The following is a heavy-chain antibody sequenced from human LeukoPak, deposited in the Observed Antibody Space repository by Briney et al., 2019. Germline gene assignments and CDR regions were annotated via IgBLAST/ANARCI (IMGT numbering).Heavy chain of an antibody. CDR1: GYSFTNFW. D-gene: IGHD1-26*01. CDR3: ARHEESYSGSPTGGYYFDY. J-gene: IGHJ4*02. Sequence: GESLKISCKGSGYSFTNFWIGWVRQMPGKGLEWMGIIYPGDSDTRYSPSFQGQVTISADKSISTAYLQWSSLKASDTAMYYCARHEESYSGSPTGGYYFDYWGQGTLVTVSS. CDR2: IYPGDSDT. V-gene: IGHV5-51*01.